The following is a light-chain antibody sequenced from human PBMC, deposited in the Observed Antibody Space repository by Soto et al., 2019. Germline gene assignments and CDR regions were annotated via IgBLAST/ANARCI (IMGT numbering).Light chain of an antibody. CDR2: LGS. CDR3: MRALPTPLT. J-gene: IGKJ4*01. CDR1: QSLLHSNGYNY. Sequence: DIVMTQSPLSLPVTPGEPASISCRSSQSLLHSNGYNYLDWYLQKPGQSPQLLIYLGSNRASGVPARFSGSGSGTDCTLRISRLQPHDVAVIYSMRALPTPLTFGGGTNVEIK. V-gene: IGKV2-28*01.